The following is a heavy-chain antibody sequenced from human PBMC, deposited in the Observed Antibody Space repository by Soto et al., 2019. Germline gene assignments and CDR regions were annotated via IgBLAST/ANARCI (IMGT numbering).Heavy chain of an antibody. CDR1: GFTFSNAW. Sequence: PGGSLRLSCAASGFTFSNAWMSWVRQAPGKGLEWVGRIKSKTDGGTTDYAAPVKGRFTISRDDSKNTLYLQMNSLKTEDTAVYYCTAWGSYRSSLAFDIWGQGTMVTVSS. D-gene: IGHD3-16*02. CDR3: TAWGSYRSSLAFDI. V-gene: IGHV3-15*01. J-gene: IGHJ3*02. CDR2: IKSKTDGGTT.